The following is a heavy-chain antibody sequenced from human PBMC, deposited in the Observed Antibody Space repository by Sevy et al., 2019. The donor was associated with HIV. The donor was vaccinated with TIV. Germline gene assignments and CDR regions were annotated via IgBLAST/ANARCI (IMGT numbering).Heavy chain of an antibody. Sequence: GGSVRLSCAASGFTFSSYWLNWVRQAPGKGLEWVANIKQDGSERYYVDSVKGRFTISRDNAKNSLYLQMNSLRAEDTAVYYCARGSFCSSASCYSGGYHYWGQGTLVTVSS. CDR3: ARGSFCSSASCYSGGYHY. D-gene: IGHD2-2*01. CDR2: IKQDGSER. CDR1: GFTFSSYW. J-gene: IGHJ4*02. V-gene: IGHV3-7*01.